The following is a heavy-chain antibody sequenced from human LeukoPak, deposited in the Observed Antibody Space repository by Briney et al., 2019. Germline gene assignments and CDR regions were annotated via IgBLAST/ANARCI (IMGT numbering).Heavy chain of an antibody. CDR2: IKQDGSEK. CDR3: AREHWNDADYYYYYYMDV. CDR1: GFTFSSYW. V-gene: IGHV3-7*01. Sequence: GGSLRLSCAASGFTFSSYWMSWVRQAPGKGLEWVANIKQDGSEKYYVDSVKGRFTISRDNAKNSLYLQMNSLRAEDTAVYYCAREHWNDADYYYYYYMDVWGKGTTVTVSS. D-gene: IGHD1-1*01. J-gene: IGHJ6*03.